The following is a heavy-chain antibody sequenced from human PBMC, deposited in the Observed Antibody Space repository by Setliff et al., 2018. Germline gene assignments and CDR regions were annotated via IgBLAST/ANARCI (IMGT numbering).Heavy chain of an antibody. V-gene: IGHV4-59*08. J-gene: IGHJ3*02. D-gene: IGHD3-10*01. Sequence: SETLSLTCTVSGGSISSHYWSWIRQPPGKGLEWIGSIYYSGGTYYNPSLKSRVTISVDTSKNQFSLKLSSVTAADTAVYYCASCSQNYYGSGSYTLDAFDIWGQGTMVTVSS. CDR2: IYYSGGT. CDR3: ASCSQNYYGSGSYTLDAFDI. CDR1: GGSISSHY.